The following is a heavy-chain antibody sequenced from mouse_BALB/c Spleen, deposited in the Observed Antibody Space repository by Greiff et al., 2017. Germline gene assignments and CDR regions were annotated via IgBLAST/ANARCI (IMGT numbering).Heavy chain of an antibody. D-gene: IGHD1-1*01. CDR3: ATYYGSSGYFDY. J-gene: IGHJ2*01. CDR1: GFSLTSYG. CDR2: IWAGGST. Sequence: VQLVESGGGLVAPSQSLSITCTVSGFSLTSYGVHWVRQPPGKGLEWLGVIWAGGSTNYNSALMSRLSISKDNSKSQVFLKMNSLQTDDTAMYYCATYYGSSGYFDYWGQGTTLTVSS. V-gene: IGHV2-9*02.